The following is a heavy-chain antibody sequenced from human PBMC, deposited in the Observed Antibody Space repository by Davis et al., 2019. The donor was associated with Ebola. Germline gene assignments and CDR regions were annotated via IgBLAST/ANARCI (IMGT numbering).Heavy chain of an antibody. Sequence: SVKVSCKASGYTFTSYAMHWVRQAPGQRLEWMGGLIPIFGTPNYAQKFQGRVTIIADESTSTAYVELSSLKSEDTAIYYCAGHGRRLVGYFDSWGQGTLVTVSS. J-gene: IGHJ4*02. V-gene: IGHV1-69*13. CDR1: GYTFTSYA. CDR3: AGHGRRLVGYFDS. CDR2: LIPIFGTP. D-gene: IGHD2-2*01.